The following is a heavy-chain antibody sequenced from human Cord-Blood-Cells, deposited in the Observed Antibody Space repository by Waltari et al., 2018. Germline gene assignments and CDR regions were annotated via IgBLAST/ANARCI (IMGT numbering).Heavy chain of an antibody. V-gene: IGHV3-73*02. D-gene: IGHD3-16*02. CDR2: IRSKANSYAT. CDR1: GFTVSGPA. Sequence: EVQLVESGGGLVEPGGPVKLACAASGFTVSGPAMLRARQASGKGLEWVGRIRSKANSYATAYAASVKGRFTISRDDSKNTAYLQMNSLKTEDTAVYYCTRLVEYDAFDIWGQGTMVTVSS. CDR3: TRLVEYDAFDI. J-gene: IGHJ3*02.